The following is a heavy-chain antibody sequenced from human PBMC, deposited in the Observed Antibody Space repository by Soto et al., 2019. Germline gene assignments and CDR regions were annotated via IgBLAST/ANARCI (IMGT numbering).Heavy chain of an antibody. V-gene: IGHV1-69*01. CDR2: IIPIPGTA. D-gene: IGHD2-2*01. CDR1: GCTFGSYA. CDR3: ARSQGSSTSLEIYYYYYYGMDG. J-gene: IGHJ6*02. Sequence: QVQLVQSGAELKKPGSSVNVSCKASGCTFGSYAISWVRQAPGQGLEWMGGIIPIPGTANYAQKFQGRVTIAADESTSTAYMEPSSLRSEETAVYYCARSQGSSTSLEIYYYYYYGMDGWGQGTTVTVSS.